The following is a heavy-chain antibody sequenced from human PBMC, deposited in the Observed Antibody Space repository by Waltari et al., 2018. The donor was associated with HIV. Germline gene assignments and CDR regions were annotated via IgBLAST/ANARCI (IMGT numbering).Heavy chain of an antibody. V-gene: IGHV3-11*01. J-gene: IGHJ6*02. Sequence: SGFTFSDYYMSWIRQAPGKGLEWVSYISSSGSTIYYADSVKGRFTISRDNAKNSLYLQMNSLRAEDTAVYYCARESGSSPPTNYYGMDVWGQGTTVTVSS. CDR1: GFTFSDYY. CDR3: ARESGSSPPTNYYGMDV. D-gene: IGHD6-6*01. CDR2: ISSSGSTI.